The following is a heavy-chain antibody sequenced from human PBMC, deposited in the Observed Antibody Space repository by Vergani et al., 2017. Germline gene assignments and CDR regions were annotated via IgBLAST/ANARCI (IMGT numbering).Heavy chain of an antibody. V-gene: IGHV1-58*01. CDR2: IVVGSGNT. Sequence: QMQLVQSGPEVKKPGTSVKVSCKASGFTFTSSAVQWVRQARGQRLEWIGWIVVGSGNTNYAQKFQERVTITRDMSTRTAYMELSSLRSEDTAVYYGAAVMVAATRGIDYWGQGTLVTVSS. CDR1: GFTFTSSA. CDR3: AAVMVAATRGIDY. D-gene: IGHD2-15*01. J-gene: IGHJ4*02.